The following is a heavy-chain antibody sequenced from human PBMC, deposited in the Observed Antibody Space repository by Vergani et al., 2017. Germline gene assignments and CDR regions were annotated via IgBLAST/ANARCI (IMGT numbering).Heavy chain of an antibody. J-gene: IGHJ6*02. V-gene: IGHV1-8*01. CDR1: GYTFTSYD. CDR2: MNPNSGNT. Sequence: QVQLVQSGAEVKKPGASVKVSCKASGYTFTSYDINWVRQATGQGLEWMGWMNPNSGNTGYAQKFQGRVTMTRNTSISTAYMELSSLRSEDTAVYYCATTAGSRVSYYYGMDVWGQGTTVTVSS. D-gene: IGHD1-1*01. CDR3: ATTAGSRVSYYYGMDV.